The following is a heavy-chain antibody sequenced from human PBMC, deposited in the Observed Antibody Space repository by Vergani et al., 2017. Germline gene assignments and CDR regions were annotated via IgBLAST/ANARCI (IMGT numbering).Heavy chain of an antibody. CDR2: ISGNDEK. V-gene: IGHV2-5*01. Sequence: QSTWKECGPTQVKPTQTLTLTCTFFGFSVTTGVVGVGWFRQPPGKALEWLALISGNDEKYYSPSLNDRPTISKDTSKHQVFLTMANMNPVDTASYYCAHTNTLIWGQGTLVTVSS. CDR1: GFSVTTGVVG. J-gene: IGHJ4*02. CDR3: AHTNTLI. D-gene: IGHD2-15*01.